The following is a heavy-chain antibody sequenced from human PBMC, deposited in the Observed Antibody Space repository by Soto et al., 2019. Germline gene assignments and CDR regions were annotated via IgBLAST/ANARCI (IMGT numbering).Heavy chain of an antibody. D-gene: IGHD2-2*01. CDR1: GFTFSDYY. J-gene: IGHJ5*02. CDR3: ARVGCSASCFSDWFDP. V-gene: IGHV3-11*01. Sequence: PGGFLRLSCAASGFTFSDYYMHLIRQSPGKGLEWVSYISGSGDTIHYADSVQCRFTISRDNAKRSLYLQMSSLRAEDTAVYYCARVGCSASCFSDWFDPWGQGTLVTAP. CDR2: ISGSGDTI.